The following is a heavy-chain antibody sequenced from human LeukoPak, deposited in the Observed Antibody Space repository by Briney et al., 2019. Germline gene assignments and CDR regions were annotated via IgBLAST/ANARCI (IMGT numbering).Heavy chain of an antibody. CDR1: GYSIRSGDF. J-gene: IGHJ4*02. D-gene: IGHD4-11*01. CDR2: IYHSGST. V-gene: IGHV4-38-2*01. Sequence: PSGTLSLTCAVSGYSIRSGDFWGWIRPSPGKGLGLIGSIYHSGSTHYNPSLKSRVTISVDTSKNQFSLMLSSVTAADTAVYYCARNRSLTTTPGFDHWGQGTLVTVSS. CDR3: ARNRSLTTTPGFDH.